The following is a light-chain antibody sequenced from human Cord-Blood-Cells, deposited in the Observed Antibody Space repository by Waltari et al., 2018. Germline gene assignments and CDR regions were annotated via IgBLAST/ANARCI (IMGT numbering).Light chain of an antibody. CDR3: QQSYSTP. V-gene: IGKV1-39*01. CDR2: AAS. J-gene: IGKJ4*01. Sequence: DIQMTQSPSSLSASVGDRVTITCRASQSISSYLNWYQQKPGKAPQLLIYAASSLQSGVPSRFSVSGSGTDFTLTISSLQPEDFATYYCQQSYSTPFGGGTKVEIK. CDR1: QSISSY.